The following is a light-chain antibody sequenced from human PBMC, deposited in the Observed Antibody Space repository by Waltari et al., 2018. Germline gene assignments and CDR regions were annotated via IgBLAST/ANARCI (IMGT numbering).Light chain of an antibody. CDR3: MQATHFPRT. CDR1: ESLVNSYGDSF. J-gene: IGKJ1*01. CDR2: EVS. V-gene: IGKV2-24*01. Sequence: VLTQTPVSLNVTVGQPASISCRSSESLVNSYGDSFFTWLHQRPGQPPRLLIFEVSHRFSGVPDRFSGSGAGTDFTLHISSVQPEDVGFFYCMQATHFPRTFGQGTKVDI.